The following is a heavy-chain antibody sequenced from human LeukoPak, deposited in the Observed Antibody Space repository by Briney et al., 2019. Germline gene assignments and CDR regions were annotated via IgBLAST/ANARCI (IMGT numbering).Heavy chain of an antibody. CDR1: GYTFTGYY. CDR2: INPNSGGT. D-gene: IGHD3-9*01. V-gene: IGHV1-2*04. Sequence: GASVKVSCKASGYTFTGYYMHWVRQAPGQGLEWMGWINPNSGGTNYAQKFQGWVTMTRDTSISTAYMELSRLRSDDTAVYYCARGREVLRYFDWSYGMDVWGQGTTVTVSS. CDR3: ARGREVLRYFDWSYGMDV. J-gene: IGHJ6*02.